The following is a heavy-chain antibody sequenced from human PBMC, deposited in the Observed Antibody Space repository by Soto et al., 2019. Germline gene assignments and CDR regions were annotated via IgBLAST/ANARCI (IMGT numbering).Heavy chain of an antibody. CDR3: ARNSGPKAFFDE. Sequence: PGGSLRLSCAASGFIVTNNYMSWVRQAPGKGLEWVSVLYSGGSTYYADSVKGRFTISRDNSKNTLYLQMNSLRVEDTAVYYCARNSGPKAFFDEWGQGTLVTVSS. CDR1: GFIVTNNY. CDR2: LYSGGST. D-gene: IGHD5-12*01. J-gene: IGHJ4*02. V-gene: IGHV3-66*01.